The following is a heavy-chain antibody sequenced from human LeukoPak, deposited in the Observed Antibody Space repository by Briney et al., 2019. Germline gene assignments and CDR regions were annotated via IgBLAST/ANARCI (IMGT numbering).Heavy chain of an antibody. CDR1: GGSISSGGYS. Sequence: PSQTLSLTCAVSGGSISSGGYSWSWIRQPPGKGLEWIGYIYHSGSTYYNPSLKSRVTISIDTSKNQFSLKLSSVTAADTAVYYCASPDCSGGSCQSGVFGYWGQGTLVTVSS. V-gene: IGHV4-30-2*01. J-gene: IGHJ4*02. CDR2: IYHSGST. CDR3: ASPDCSGGSCQSGVFGY. D-gene: IGHD2-15*01.